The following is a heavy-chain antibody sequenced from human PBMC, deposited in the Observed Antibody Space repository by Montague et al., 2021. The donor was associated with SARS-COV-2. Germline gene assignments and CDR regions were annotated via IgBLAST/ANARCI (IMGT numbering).Heavy chain of an antibody. CDR2: ISSNGSNK. J-gene: IGHJ4*02. D-gene: IGHD3-16*01. V-gene: IGHV3-21*01. CDR1: GFTFSSYT. CDR3: ARDLNDYVCGSFGYFDY. Sequence: SLRLSCAASGFTFSSYTMHLVRQAPGKGLEWVSSISSNGSNKYYADSVKGRFTISRDNAKNSLYLQMNSLRAEDTAVYYCARDLNDYVCGSFGYFDYWGQGTLVTVSS.